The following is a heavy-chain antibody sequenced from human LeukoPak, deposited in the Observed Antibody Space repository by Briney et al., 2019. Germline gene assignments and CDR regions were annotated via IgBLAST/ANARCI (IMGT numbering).Heavy chain of an antibody. V-gene: IGHV5-51*01. J-gene: IGHJ5*02. Sequence: GASLQISCKGSGSSFTSYWIAWVRQLPGKGLEWMGIIFPGDSDTRYSPSFQGQVTISVDKSINTAFLQWSTLKASDTAIYYCACPLGSSGYYKAWGQGTLVTVSS. CDR3: ACPLGSSGYYKA. CDR2: IFPGDSDT. CDR1: GSSFTSYW. D-gene: IGHD3-22*01.